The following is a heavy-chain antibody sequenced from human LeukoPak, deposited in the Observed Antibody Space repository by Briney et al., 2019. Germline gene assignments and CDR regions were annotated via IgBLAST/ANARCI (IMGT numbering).Heavy chain of an antibody. CDR1: GGSFSGYY. CDR2: IYYSGST. D-gene: IGHD1-26*01. CDR3: ARQWDYPYYFDY. Sequence: SETLSLACAVYGGSFSGYYWSWIRQPPGKGLEWIGYIYYSGSTNYNPSLKSRVTISVDTSKNQFSLKLSSVTAADTAVYYCARQWDYPYYFDYWGQGTLVTVSS. J-gene: IGHJ4*02. V-gene: IGHV4-59*08.